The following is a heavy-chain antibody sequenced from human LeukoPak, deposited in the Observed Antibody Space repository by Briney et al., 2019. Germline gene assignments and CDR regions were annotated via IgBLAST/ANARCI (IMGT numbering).Heavy chain of an antibody. CDR2: IYYSGCT. CDR1: GGSISSRTYY. V-gene: IGHV4-39*07. D-gene: IGHD1-26*01. CDR3: ARDYGRYNWFDP. J-gene: IGHJ5*02. Sequence: SETLSLTCTVSGGSISSRTYYWGWIRQPPGKGLEWIGSIYYSGCTYYNPSLKSRVTISVDTSKNRFSLKLSSVTAADTAMYYCARDYGRYNWFDPWGQGTLVTVSS.